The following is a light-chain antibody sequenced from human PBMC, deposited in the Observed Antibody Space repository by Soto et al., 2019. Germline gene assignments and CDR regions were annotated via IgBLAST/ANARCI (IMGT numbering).Light chain of an antibody. Sequence: IVMTQSPDSLTVSLGERATINCKYSQSVLYISNNKNYLSWYQQRPGQPPKLLIYWATIREFGVPDRFSGSGSGTHFTLTISCLQAEEVHVYFFQQYYRSPSFGQGNKGELK. J-gene: IGKJ2*01. CDR1: QSVLYISNNKNY. V-gene: IGKV4-1*01. CDR2: WAT. CDR3: QQYYRSPS.